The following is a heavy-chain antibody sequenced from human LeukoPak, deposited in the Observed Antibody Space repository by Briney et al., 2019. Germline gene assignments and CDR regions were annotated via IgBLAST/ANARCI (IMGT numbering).Heavy chain of an antibody. J-gene: IGHJ4*02. CDR2: ISGSGNST. Sequence: PGGSLRLSCEASGFTFSTYAMSWVRQAPGKGLEWVSAISGSGNSTYYADSVKGRFTISRDNSKNTLYLQMNSLRAEDTAVYYCAKDLGYSGYDPLDSWGQGTLVTVSS. V-gene: IGHV3-23*01. CDR1: GFTFSTYA. CDR3: AKDLGYSGYDPLDS. D-gene: IGHD5-12*01.